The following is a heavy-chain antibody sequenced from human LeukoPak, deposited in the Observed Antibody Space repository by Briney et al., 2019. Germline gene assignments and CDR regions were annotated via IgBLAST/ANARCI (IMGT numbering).Heavy chain of an antibody. CDR2: INPNSGGT. Sequence: GASVKVSCKXSGYTFTGYYMHWVRQAPGQGLEWMGRINPNSGGTNYAQKFQGRVTMTRDTSISTAYMELSRLRSDDTTVYYCARVYYYDSSGYYPVWGQGTLVTVSS. CDR1: GYTFTGYY. CDR3: ARVYYYDSSGYYPV. V-gene: IGHV1-2*06. D-gene: IGHD3-22*01. J-gene: IGHJ4*02.